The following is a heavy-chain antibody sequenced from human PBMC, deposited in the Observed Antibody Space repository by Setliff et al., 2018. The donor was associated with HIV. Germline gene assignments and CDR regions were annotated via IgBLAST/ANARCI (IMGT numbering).Heavy chain of an antibody. CDR1: GYTFTGYY. D-gene: IGHD2-15*01. CDR2: INPNTDGT. Sequence: GASVKVSCKASGYTFTGYYMHWVRQAPGQGLEWMGWINPNTDGTNYALKLQGRVTMARDTSINTAYMELSRLRSDDTAVYYCARGGWGLYCSGDSCYSGEMDYWGQGTLVTVSS. J-gene: IGHJ4*02. CDR3: ARGGWGLYCSGDSCYSGEMDY. V-gene: IGHV1-2*02.